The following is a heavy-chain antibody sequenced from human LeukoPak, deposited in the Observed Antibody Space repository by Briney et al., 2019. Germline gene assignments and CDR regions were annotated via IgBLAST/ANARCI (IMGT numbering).Heavy chain of an antibody. CDR3: AKVRGFYCSSTSCSPTYYFDY. J-gene: IGHJ4*02. D-gene: IGHD2-2*01. V-gene: IGHV3-23*01. CDR2: ISGSGGST. Sequence: PGGSLRLSCAASGFTFSSYAMSWVRQAPGKGLEWVSAISGSGGSTYCADSVKGRFTISRDNSKNTLYLQMNSLRAEDTAVYYCAKVRGFYCSSTSCSPTYYFDYWGQGTLVTVSS. CDR1: GFTFSSYA.